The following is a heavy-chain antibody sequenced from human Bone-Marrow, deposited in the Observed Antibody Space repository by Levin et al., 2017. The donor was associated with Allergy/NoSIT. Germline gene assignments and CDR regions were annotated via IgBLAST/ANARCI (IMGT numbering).Heavy chain of an antibody. CDR3: ARGRYIAVAGTNYGMDV. CDR2: ISAYNGNT. J-gene: IGHJ6*02. CDR1: GYTFTSYG. Sequence: GASVKVSCKASGYTFTSYGISWVRQAPGQGLEWMGWISAYNGNTNYAQKLQGRVTMTTDTSTSTAYMELRSLRSDDTAVYYCARGRYIAVAGTNYGMDVWGQGTTVTVSS. D-gene: IGHD6-19*01. V-gene: IGHV1-18*01.